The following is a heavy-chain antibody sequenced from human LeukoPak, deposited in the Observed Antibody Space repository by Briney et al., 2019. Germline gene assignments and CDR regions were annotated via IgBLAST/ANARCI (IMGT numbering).Heavy chain of an antibody. CDR1: GDSINNYY. J-gene: IGHJ4*02. CDR3: ASWVSYDYWSGFGY. V-gene: IGHV4-59*01. Sequence: PSETLSLTCTVSGDSINNYYWSWIRQPPGRGLEWIGYIHYSGSTNYNPSLKSRLTISVDTSKNQFSLKLSSVTAAHTAVYYCASWVSYDYWSGFGYWGQGTLVTVSS. D-gene: IGHD3-3*01. CDR2: IHYSGST.